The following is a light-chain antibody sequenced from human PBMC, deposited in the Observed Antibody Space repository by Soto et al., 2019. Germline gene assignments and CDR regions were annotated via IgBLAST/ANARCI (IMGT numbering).Light chain of an antibody. CDR3: RQRNMWTRT. J-gene: IGKJ1*01. V-gene: IGKV3-11*01. CDR1: QSVSSD. CDR2: DAS. Sequence: EIVLTQSPATLFLSPGERATLSCRASQSVSSDLAWYRQRPGQAPRLLIYDASNRVPGIPARFGGSGAGADCTPSISSLEPEDVEVDHCRQRNMWTRTFGQGTKVDIK.